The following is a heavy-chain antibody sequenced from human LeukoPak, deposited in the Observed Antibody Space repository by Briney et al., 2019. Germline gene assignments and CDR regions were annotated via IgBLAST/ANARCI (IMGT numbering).Heavy chain of an antibody. D-gene: IGHD6-13*01. CDR3: ARALRYSSPFDY. CDR1: GFTFSSYW. Sequence: PGGSLRLSCSASGFTFSSYWMHWVRQAPAKGLVWVSRINSDGNSTSYADSVKGRFTISRDNAKNTLYLQMNSLRAEDTAVYYCARALRYSSPFDYWGQGTLVTVSS. V-gene: IGHV3-74*01. J-gene: IGHJ4*02. CDR2: INSDGNST.